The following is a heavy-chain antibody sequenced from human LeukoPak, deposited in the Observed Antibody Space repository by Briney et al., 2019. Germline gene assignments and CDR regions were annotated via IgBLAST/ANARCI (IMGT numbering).Heavy chain of an antibody. Sequence: SETLTLTCTVSGGSISSNNYFWGWIRQPPGKGLEWIGSIYDSGSTYYNPSLKSRVTISVDTSKNQFSLKLNSVTTADTAMYYCQSRFLEWLLDYWGQETLVTVSS. D-gene: IGHD3-3*01. CDR1: GGSISSNNYF. J-gene: IGHJ4*02. V-gene: IGHV4-39*01. CDR3: QSRFLEWLLDY. CDR2: IYDSGST.